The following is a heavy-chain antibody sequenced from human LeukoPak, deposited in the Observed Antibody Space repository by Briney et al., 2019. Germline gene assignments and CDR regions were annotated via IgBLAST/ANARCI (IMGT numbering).Heavy chain of an antibody. CDR3: GGGPHGRHVDL. J-gene: IGHJ4*02. D-gene: IGHD3/OR15-3a*01. CDR1: GDSMRTDYF. CDR2: FYYGRTT. Sequence: PSEPLSLTCSVSGDSMRTDYFWAWIRQPPGKALEWIGNFYYGRTTFNNPSLRSRVAISVDEAKKQFSLKVTSVTAADTAVYYCGGGPHGRHVDLWGQGILVTVSS. V-gene: IGHV4-38-2*02.